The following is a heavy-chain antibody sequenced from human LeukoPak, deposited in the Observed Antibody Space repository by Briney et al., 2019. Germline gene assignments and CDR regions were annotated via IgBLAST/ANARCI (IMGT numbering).Heavy chain of an antibody. J-gene: IGHJ4*02. CDR2: INHSGST. V-gene: IGHV4-34*01. Sequence: SETLSLTRAVYGGSFSGYYWSWIRQPPGKGLEWIGEINHSGSTNYNPSLKSRVTISVDTSKNQFSLKLSSVTAADTAVYYCARGPYGSGANDYWGQGTLVTVSS. D-gene: IGHD3-10*01. CDR1: GGSFSGYY. CDR3: ARGPYGSGANDY.